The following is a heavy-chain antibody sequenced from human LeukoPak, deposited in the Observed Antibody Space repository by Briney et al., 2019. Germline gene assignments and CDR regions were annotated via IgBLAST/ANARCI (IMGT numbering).Heavy chain of an antibody. CDR2: INPNSGGT. D-gene: IGHD4-17*01. V-gene: IGHV1-2*02. Sequence: EASVKVSCKASGYTFTGYYMHWMRQAPGQGLEWMGWINPNSGGTNYAQKFQGRVTMTRDTSISTAYMELSRLRSDDTAVYYCAREPPYGPADYWGQGTLVTVSS. CDR1: GYTFTGYY. CDR3: AREPPYGPADY. J-gene: IGHJ4*02.